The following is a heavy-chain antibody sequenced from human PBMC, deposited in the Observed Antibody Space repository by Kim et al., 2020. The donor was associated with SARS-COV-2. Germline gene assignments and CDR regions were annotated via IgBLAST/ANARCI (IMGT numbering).Heavy chain of an antibody. Sequence: ASVKVSCKASGYTFTSYDINWVRQATGQGLEWMGWMNPNSGNTGYAQKFQGRVTMTRNTSISTAYMELSSLRSEDTAVYYCARRDSSSWLYYYYYGMDVWGQGTTVTVSS. D-gene: IGHD6-6*01. CDR3: ARRDSSSWLYYYYYGMDV. CDR1: GYTFTSYD. CDR2: MNPNSGNT. J-gene: IGHJ6*02. V-gene: IGHV1-8*01.